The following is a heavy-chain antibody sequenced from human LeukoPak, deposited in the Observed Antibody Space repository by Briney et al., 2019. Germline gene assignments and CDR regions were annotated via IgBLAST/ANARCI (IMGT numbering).Heavy chain of an antibody. V-gene: IGHV1-69*04. Sequence: SVKVSCKASGGTFSSYGISWVRQAPGQGLEWMGRTIPILGIANYAEKFQGRVTITADKSTSTAYMELSSLRSEDTAVYYCARGDDDYSHYYFDYWGQGTLVTVSS. CDR1: GGTFSSYG. CDR2: TIPILGIA. J-gene: IGHJ4*02. CDR3: ARGDDDYSHYYFDY. D-gene: IGHD4-11*01.